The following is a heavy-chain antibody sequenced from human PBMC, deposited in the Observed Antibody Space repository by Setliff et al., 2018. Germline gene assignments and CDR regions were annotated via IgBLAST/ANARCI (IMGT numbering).Heavy chain of an antibody. CDR3: ATGPRDSRNYLNWLGS. D-gene: IGHD4-4*01. CDR1: GITFKNAW. J-gene: IGHJ5*01. V-gene: IGHV3-15*01. CDR2: VKSSGEDVAT. Sequence: GSLRLSCVASGITFKNAWMTWVRQAPGKGLQWVGRVKSSGEDVATDLAGPVKGRFTMSRDDLRNTIYLQMNSLKSEDTAVYYCATGPRDSRNYLNWLGSWGHGTLVTVSS.